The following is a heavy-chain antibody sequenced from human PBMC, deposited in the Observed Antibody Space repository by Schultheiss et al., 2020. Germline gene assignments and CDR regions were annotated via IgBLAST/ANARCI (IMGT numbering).Heavy chain of an antibody. V-gene: IGHV3-23*01. CDR2: ISGSGGST. Sequence: WGSLRLACAASGFTFSSYAMSWVRQAPGKGLEWVSAISGSGGSTYYADSVKGRFTISRDNSKNTLYLQMNSLRAEDTAVYYCAKKGYDILTGYFNFDYWGKGTLVTVPS. CDR3: AKKGYDILTGYFNFDY. D-gene: IGHD3-9*01. J-gene: IGHJ4*02. CDR1: GFTFSSYA.